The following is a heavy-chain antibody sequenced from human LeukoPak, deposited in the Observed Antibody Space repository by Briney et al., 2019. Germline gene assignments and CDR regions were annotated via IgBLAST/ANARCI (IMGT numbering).Heavy chain of an antibody. J-gene: IGHJ4*02. CDR1: GGSISSGSYY. CDR2: IYTSGST. V-gene: IGHV4-61*02. D-gene: IGHD3-16*01. Sequence: SETLSLTCTVSGGSISSGSYYWSWIRQPAGKGLEWIGRIYTSGSTNYNPSLKSRVTMSVDTSENQFSLKLSSVTAADTAVYYCARSSSLGESWGQGTLVTVSS. CDR3: ARSSSLGES.